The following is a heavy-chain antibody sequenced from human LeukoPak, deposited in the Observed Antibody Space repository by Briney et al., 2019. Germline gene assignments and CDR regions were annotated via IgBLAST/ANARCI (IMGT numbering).Heavy chain of an antibody. CDR3: AREDCSGGSCYFSYFDY. V-gene: IGHV1-46*03. D-gene: IGHD2-15*01. CDR1: GYTFTSYY. CDR2: INPSGGST. J-gene: IGHJ4*02. Sequence: GGSVKVSCKASGYTFTSYYMHWVRQAPGQGLERMGIINPSGGSTIYAQKFQGRVTMTSDTSTRTVYIQLSSLTSEDTAVYYCAREDCSGGSCYFSYFDYWGQGTLVTVSS.